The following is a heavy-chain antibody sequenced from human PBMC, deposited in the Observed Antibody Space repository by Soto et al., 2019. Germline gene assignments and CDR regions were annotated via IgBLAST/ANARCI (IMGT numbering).Heavy chain of an antibody. V-gene: IGHV4-59*01. CDR2: IYYSGST. Sequence: SETLSLTCTVSGGSISSYYWSWIRQPPGKGLEWIGYIYYSGSTNYNPSLKSRVTISVDTSKNQFSLKLSSVTAADTAVYYRARSPRITMVRGTFNWFDPWGQGTLVTVSS. CDR1: GGSISSYY. J-gene: IGHJ5*02. D-gene: IGHD3-10*01. CDR3: ARSPRITMVRGTFNWFDP.